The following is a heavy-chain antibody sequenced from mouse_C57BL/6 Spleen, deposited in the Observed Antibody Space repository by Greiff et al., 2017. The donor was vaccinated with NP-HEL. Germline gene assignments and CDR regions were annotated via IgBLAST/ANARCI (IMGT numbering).Heavy chain of an antibody. D-gene: IGHD3-3*01. CDR2: IDPSDSYT. J-gene: IGHJ2*01. CDR1: GYTFTSYW. Sequence: VQLQQPGAELVMPGASVKLSCKASGYTFTSYWMHWVKQRPGQGLEWIGEIDPSDSYTNYNQKFKGKSTLTVDKSSSTAYMQLSSLTSEDSAVYYCAREGRDGRDVDYWGQGTTLTVSS. CDR3: AREGRDGRDVDY. V-gene: IGHV1-69*01.